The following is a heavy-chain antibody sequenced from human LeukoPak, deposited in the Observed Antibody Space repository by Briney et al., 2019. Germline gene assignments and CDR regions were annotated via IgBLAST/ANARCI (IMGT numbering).Heavy chain of an antibody. CDR3: VRSIVGATRGYFDY. V-gene: IGHV1-69*13. CDR2: IIPIFGTA. J-gene: IGHJ4*02. D-gene: IGHD1-26*01. CDR1: GGTFSSYA. Sequence: ASVKVSCKASGGTFSSYAISWVRQAPGQGLEWMGGIIPIFGTANYAQKFQGRVTITADESTSTAYMELSSLRSEDTAVYYCVRSIVGATRGYFDYWGQGTLVTVSS.